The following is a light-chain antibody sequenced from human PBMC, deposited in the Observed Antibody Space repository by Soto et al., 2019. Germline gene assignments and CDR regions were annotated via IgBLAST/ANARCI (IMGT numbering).Light chain of an antibody. CDR1: SSDVGGYNF. CDR3: CSDASSSTHV. CDR2: DVN. Sequence: QSVLTQPASVSGSPGQSITISCTGTSSDVGGYNFVSWYQQHPGKVPKLMIFDVNRRPSGVSDRFSGSKSGNTASLTTSGLQAEDEGDYYCCSDASSSTHVFGSGTKLTVL. V-gene: IGLV2-14*03. J-gene: IGLJ1*01.